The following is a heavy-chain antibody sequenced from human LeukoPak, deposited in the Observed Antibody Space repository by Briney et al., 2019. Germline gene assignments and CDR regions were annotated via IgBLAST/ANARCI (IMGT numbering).Heavy chain of an antibody. V-gene: IGHV3-21*01. J-gene: IGHJ4*02. D-gene: IGHD6-19*01. CDR1: GFTFSSFS. CDR3: ARVGYSSGWNTYYFDY. Sequence: GGTLSLSCAASGFTFSSFSMNWVRQAPGKGLEWVLYISSSSSYIYYADSVKGRFTISRANAKHSLSLQMNSLRAEDAAVYYCARVGYSSGWNTYYFDYWGQGTLVTVSS. CDR2: ISSSSSYI.